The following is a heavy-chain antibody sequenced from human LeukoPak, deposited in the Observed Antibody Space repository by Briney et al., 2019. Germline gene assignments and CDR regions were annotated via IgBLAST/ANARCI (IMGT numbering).Heavy chain of an antibody. CDR2: IYTSGST. CDR1: GGSISSYY. V-gene: IGHV4-4*09. Sequence: SETLSLTCTVSGGSISSYYWSWIRQPPGKGLEWIGYIYTSGSTNYNPSLKSRVTISVDTSKNQFSLKLSSVTAADTAVYYCARHVKLLLRDYYYYYMDVWGKGTTVTVSS. CDR3: ARHVKLLLRDYYYYYMDV. J-gene: IGHJ6*03. D-gene: IGHD3-22*01.